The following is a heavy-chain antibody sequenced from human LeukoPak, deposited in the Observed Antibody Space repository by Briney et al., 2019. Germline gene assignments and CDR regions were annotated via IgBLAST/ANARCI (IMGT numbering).Heavy chain of an antibody. CDR2: ISPYNGHT. D-gene: IGHD1-7*01. V-gene: IGHV1-18*01. CDR3: ARHLSGTWAFGL. Sequence: ASVKVSCKASGYTFTKNGITWVRQAPGQGLEWMGWISPYNGHTNYVQTIQGRVTMTTDTSTSTAYMELRGLRSDDTAVYYCARHLSGTWAFGLWGQGTMVTVSS. CDR1: GYTFTKNG. J-gene: IGHJ3*01.